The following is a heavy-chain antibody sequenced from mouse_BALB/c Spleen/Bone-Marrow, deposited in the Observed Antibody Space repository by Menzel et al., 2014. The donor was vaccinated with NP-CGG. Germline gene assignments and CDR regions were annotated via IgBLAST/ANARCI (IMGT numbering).Heavy chain of an antibody. CDR3: ARWGGYFDV. CDR1: GFTFSSFG. CDR2: ISSGSSTI. J-gene: IGHJ1*01. Sequence: EVQGVESGGGLVQPGGSRKLSCAASGFTFSSFGMHWVRQAPEKGLEWVAYISSGSSTIYYADAVKGRFTISRDNPKNSLCLQMTSRRSEDTAMEYCARWGGYFDVWGAGTTVTVSS. V-gene: IGHV5-17*02.